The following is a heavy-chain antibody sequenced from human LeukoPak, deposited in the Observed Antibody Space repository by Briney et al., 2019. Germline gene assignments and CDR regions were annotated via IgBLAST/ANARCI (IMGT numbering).Heavy chain of an antibody. D-gene: IGHD3-10*01. Sequence: GGSLRLSCAASGFTFSSYAMSWVRQAPGKGLEWVSAISGSGGSTYYADSVKGRFTISRDNFKNTLYLQMNSLRAEDTAVYYCANYALWFGDTDYYYMDVWGKGTTVTVSS. V-gene: IGHV3-23*01. J-gene: IGHJ6*03. CDR3: ANYALWFGDTDYYYMDV. CDR2: ISGSGGST. CDR1: GFTFSSYA.